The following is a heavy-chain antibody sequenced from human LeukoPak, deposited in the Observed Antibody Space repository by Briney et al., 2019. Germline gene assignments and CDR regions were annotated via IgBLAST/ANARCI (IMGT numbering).Heavy chain of an antibody. J-gene: IGHJ1*01. V-gene: IGHV4-4*07. CDR3: ARGSSSSEYFQH. Sequence: SETLSPTCTVSGGSISSYYWSWIRQPAGKGLEWIGRIYTSGSTNYNPSLKSRVTMSVDTSKNQFSLKLSSVTAADTAVYYCARGSSSSEYFQHWRQGTLVTVSS. CDR1: GGSISSYY. D-gene: IGHD6-6*01. CDR2: IYTSGST.